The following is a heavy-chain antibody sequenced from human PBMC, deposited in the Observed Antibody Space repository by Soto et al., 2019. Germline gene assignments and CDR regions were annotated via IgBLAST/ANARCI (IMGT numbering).Heavy chain of an antibody. D-gene: IGHD3-22*01. J-gene: IGHJ6*02. V-gene: IGHV4-39*01. CDR3: ARRLYYDSSGFEGGGMDV. Sequence: QLQLQESGPGLVKPSETLSLTCTVSGGSISSSSYYWGWIRQPPGKGLEWIGSIYYSGSTYYNPSLTSRATLPVDTSKNQFSLKLSSVTAADTAVYYCARRLYYDSSGFEGGGMDVWGQGTTVTVSS. CDR1: GGSISSSSYY. CDR2: IYYSGST.